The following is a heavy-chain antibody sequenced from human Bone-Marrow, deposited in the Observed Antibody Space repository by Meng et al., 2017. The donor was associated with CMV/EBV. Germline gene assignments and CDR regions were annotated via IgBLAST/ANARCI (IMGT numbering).Heavy chain of an antibody. CDR3: ARGESYCGGDCYWVN. Sequence: SGGTFSSYAIRWVRQATGQGLEWMGGIIPIFGTANYAQKFQGRVKINTDESTSTAYMELSSLRSEDTAVYYCARGESYCGGDCYWVNWGQGTLVTVSS. J-gene: IGHJ4*02. CDR2: IIPIFGTA. V-gene: IGHV1-69*05. CDR1: GGTFSSYA. D-gene: IGHD2-21*01.